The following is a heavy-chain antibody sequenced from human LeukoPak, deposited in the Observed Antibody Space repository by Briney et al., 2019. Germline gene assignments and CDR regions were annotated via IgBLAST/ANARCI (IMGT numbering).Heavy chain of an antibody. D-gene: IGHD1-14*01. J-gene: IGHJ4*02. Sequence: PGRSLRLSCAAAAFTFTGPWMSWVRHAPGKGLEWVANINQGGSDKYYVDSVKRRFTISRDNANNLQYLQMNSLRREDTAVYYCTRDRSRAEDDWGQGTLVTVFS. CDR1: AFTFTGPW. V-gene: IGHV3-7*01. CDR2: INQGGSDK. CDR3: TRDRSRAEDD.